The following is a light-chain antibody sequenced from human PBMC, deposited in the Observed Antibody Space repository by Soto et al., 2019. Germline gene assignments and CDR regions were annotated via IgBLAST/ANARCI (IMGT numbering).Light chain of an antibody. V-gene: IGKV3-20*01. CDR1: QSVSSSY. CDR2: GAS. Sequence: EIVLTQSPGTLSLPPGERATLSCRASQSVSSSYLAWYQQKPGQAPRLLNYGASSRATGIPDRFSGSGSGTDFTLTISRLEREDFAVYYCQQYGSSPPYTFGQGTKLEIK. CDR3: QQYGSSPPYT. J-gene: IGKJ2*01.